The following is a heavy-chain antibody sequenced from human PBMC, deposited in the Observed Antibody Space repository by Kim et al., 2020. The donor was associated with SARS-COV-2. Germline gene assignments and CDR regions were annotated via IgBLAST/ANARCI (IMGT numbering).Heavy chain of an antibody. V-gene: IGHV1-3*01. CDR2: INAGNGNT. Sequence: ASVKVSCKASGYTFTSYAMHWVRQAPGQRLEWMGWINAGNGNTKYSQKCQGRVTITRDTSASTAYMELSSLRSEDTAVYYCARERDDSSGNWYFDLWGRGTLVTVSS. D-gene: IGHD3-22*01. J-gene: IGHJ2*01. CDR3: ARERDDSSGNWYFDL. CDR1: GYTFTSYA.